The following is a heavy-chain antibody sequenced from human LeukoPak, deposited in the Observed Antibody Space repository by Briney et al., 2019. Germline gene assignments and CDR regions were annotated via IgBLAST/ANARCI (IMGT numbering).Heavy chain of an antibody. D-gene: IGHD5-24*01. CDR1: GFTFSSYA. J-gene: IGHJ4*02. Sequence: PGGSLRLSCAASGFTFSSYAISWVRQAPGQGLEWMGGIIPIFGTANYAQKFQGRVTITADESTSTAYMELSSLRSEDTAVYYCARGGDGYNYGELDYWGQGTLVTVSS. CDR2: IIPIFGTA. CDR3: ARGGDGYNYGELDY. V-gene: IGHV1-69*01.